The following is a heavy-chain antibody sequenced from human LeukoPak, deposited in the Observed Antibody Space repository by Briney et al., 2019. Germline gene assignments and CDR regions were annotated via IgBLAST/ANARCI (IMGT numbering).Heavy chain of an antibody. D-gene: IGHD3-22*01. CDR2: IQYDGSNK. Sequence: GGSLRLSCAASGFTFNNYGMHWVRQAPGKGLERVAFIQYDGSNKYYADSVKGRFTISRDNSKNTLYLQMNSLRTEDTAVYYCAKFADDYYDSSGYYDDYWGQGTLVTVSS. CDR3: AKFADDYYDSSGYYDDY. CDR1: GFTFNNYG. V-gene: IGHV3-30*02. J-gene: IGHJ4*02.